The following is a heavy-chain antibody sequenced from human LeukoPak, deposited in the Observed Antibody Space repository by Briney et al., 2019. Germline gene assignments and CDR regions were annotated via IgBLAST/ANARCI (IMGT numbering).Heavy chain of an antibody. V-gene: IGHV3-23*01. CDR3: AKSPIFGVVYSSWFDP. CDR2: ISGSGGST. CDR1: GFTFSSYA. J-gene: IGHJ5*02. Sequence: GGPLRLSCAASGFTFSSYAMSWVRQAPGKGLEWVSAISGSGGSTYYADSVKGRFTISRDNSKNTLYLQMNSLRAEDTAVYYCAKSPIFGVVYSSWFDPWGQGTLVTVSS. D-gene: IGHD3-3*01.